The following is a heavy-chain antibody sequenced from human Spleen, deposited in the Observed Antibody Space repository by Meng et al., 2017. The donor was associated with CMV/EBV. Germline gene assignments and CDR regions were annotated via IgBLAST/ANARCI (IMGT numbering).Heavy chain of an antibody. CDR2: ISWNSANI. Sequence: SLKISCAASGFIFDDHAMHWVRQAPGKGLEWVSSISWNSANIAYAASVKGRFTISRDNANNSLYLQMNSLRAEDTAFYYCIRAGTAMGDYWGQGTLVTVSS. CDR3: IRAGTAMGDY. J-gene: IGHJ4*02. D-gene: IGHD5-18*01. CDR1: GFIFDDHA. V-gene: IGHV3-9*01.